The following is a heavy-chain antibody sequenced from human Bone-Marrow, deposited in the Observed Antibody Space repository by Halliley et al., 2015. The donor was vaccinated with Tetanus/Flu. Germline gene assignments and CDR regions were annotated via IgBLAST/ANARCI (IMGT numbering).Heavy chain of an antibody. CDR2: IYPGDSDT. J-gene: IGHJ6*02. Sequence: VQLVQSGAEVKKPGESLKISCRVSGYRFTSKWIAWVRHMPGQGLEWMGVIYPGDSDTRYNPSFQGRISISADESTNTASLHWGFLRASDTAIYYCASPPYYDLDVWGQGTTVTVSS. CDR1: GYRFTSKW. CDR3: ASPPYYDLDV. V-gene: IGHV5-51*03.